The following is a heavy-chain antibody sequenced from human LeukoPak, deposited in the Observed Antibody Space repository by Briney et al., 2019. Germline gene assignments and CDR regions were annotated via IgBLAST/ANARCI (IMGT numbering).Heavy chain of an antibody. CDR2: ISSSSSYI. V-gene: IGHV3-21*04. J-gene: IGHJ4*02. CDR3: ARVVDTAMVTVGFDY. Sequence: GGSLRLSCAASGFTFSSYSMNWVRQAPGKGLEWVSSISSSSSYIYYADSVKGRFTISRDNAENTLYLQMNSLRAEDTAIYYCARVVDTAMVTVGFDYWGQGTLVTVSS. CDR1: GFTFSSYS. D-gene: IGHD5-18*01.